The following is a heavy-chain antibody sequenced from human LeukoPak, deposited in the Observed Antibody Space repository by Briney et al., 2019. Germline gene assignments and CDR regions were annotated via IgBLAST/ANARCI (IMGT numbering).Heavy chain of an antibody. D-gene: IGHD2-15*01. CDR1: GGSISSGSYY. V-gene: IGHV4-61*02. J-gene: IGHJ3*02. CDR3: AREEDRVVVTGAFDI. Sequence: SQTLSLTCTVPGGSISSGSYYWSWIRQPAGKGLEWIGRIYTSGSTNYNPSLKSRVTISVDTSKNQFSLKLSSVTAADTAVYYCAREEDRVVVTGAFDIWGQGTMVTVSS. CDR2: IYTSGST.